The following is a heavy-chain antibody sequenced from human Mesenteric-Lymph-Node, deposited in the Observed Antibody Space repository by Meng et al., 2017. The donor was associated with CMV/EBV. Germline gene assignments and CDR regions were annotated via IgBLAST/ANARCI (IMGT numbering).Heavy chain of an antibody. Sequence: GSLRLSCTVSGGSISSSSYYWGWIRQPPGKGPEWIGSIYYSGSTYYNPSLKSRVTISVDTSKNQFSLKLSSVTAADTAVYYCARDRGLWRGAYYYYYGMDVWGQGTTVTVSS. J-gene: IGHJ6*02. CDR3: ARDRGLWRGAYYYYYGMDV. CDR2: IYYSGST. V-gene: IGHV4-39*07. CDR1: GGSISSSSYY. D-gene: IGHD3-10*01.